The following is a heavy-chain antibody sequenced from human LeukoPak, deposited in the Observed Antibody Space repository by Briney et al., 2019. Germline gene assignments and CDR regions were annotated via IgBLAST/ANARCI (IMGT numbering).Heavy chain of an antibody. CDR3: ARDLDSSYFDY. D-gene: IGHD6-13*01. J-gene: IGHJ4*02. CDR1: GFTFSSYA. Sequence: GGSLRLSCAASGFTFSSYAMHWVRQAPGKGLEWVAVISYDGSNKYYADSVKGRFTISRDNSKNTLYLQMNSLRAEDTAVYYCARDLDSSYFDYWRQGTLVTV. V-gene: IGHV3-30-3*01. CDR2: ISYDGSNK.